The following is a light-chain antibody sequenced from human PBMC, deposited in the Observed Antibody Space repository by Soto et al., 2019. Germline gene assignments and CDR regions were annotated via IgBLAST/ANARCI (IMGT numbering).Light chain of an antibody. Sequence: QSVLTQPPSASGAPAQRVTISCSGSSSNIGSNTVNWYQQLPGTAPKLLIYTNNQRPSGVRDRFSGSRSGTSASLAISGLQSEDEADYYCAAWDDSLNGFVFGTGTKVTVL. CDR1: SSNIGSNT. V-gene: IGLV1-44*01. CDR3: AAWDDSLNGFV. J-gene: IGLJ1*01. CDR2: TNN.